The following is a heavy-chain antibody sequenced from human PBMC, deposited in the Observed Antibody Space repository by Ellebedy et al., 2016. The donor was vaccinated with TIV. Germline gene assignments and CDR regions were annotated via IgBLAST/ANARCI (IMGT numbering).Heavy chain of an antibody. CDR2: IIPILGIA. CDR1: GYTFTSYA. V-gene: IGHV1-69*04. CDR3: ASDYCGGDCPDY. Sequence: SVKVSXKASGYTFTSYAISWVRQAPGQGLEWMGRIIPILGIANYAQKFQGRVTITADKSTSTAYMELSSLRSEDTAVYYCASDYCGGDCPDYWGQGTLVTVSS. D-gene: IGHD2-21*02. J-gene: IGHJ4*02.